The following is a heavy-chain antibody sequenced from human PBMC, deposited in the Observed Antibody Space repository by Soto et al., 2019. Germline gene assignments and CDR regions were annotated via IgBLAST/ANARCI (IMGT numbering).Heavy chain of an antibody. CDR1: GFTFSSYA. J-gene: IGHJ3*02. V-gene: IGHV3-30-3*01. CDR2: ISYDGSNK. Sequence: GGSLRLSCAASGFTFSSYAMHWVRQAPGKGLEWVAVISYDGSNKYYADSVKGRFTISRDNSKNTLYLQMNSLRAEDTAVYYCARGLSKGGSSGYYDAFDIWGQGTMVTVSS. D-gene: IGHD3-22*01. CDR3: ARGLSKGGSSGYYDAFDI.